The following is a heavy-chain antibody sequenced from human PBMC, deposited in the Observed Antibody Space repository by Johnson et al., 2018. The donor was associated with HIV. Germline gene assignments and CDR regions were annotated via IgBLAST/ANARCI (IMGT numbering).Heavy chain of an antibody. D-gene: IGHD1-26*01. CDR1: GFTFSDYY. CDR2: ISSSGTTI. V-gene: IGHV3-11*04. J-gene: IGHJ3*01. Sequence: VQLVESGGGLVKPGGSLRLSCAASGFTFSDYYMSWIRQAPGKGLEWVSYISSSGTTIYYADSVKGRFPISRDNSKNTLYLQMNSLRAEDTAVYYCAKDRSMDDAFDVWGQGTMVTVSS. CDR3: AKDRSMDDAFDV.